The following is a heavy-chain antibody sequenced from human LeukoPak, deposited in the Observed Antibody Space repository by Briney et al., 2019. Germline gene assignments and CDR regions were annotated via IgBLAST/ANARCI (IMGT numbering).Heavy chain of an antibody. D-gene: IGHD2-2*01. Sequence: PGGSLRLSCAASGFTFSSYGMSWVRQAPGKGLEWVSGISGNSGTTYYADSVKGRFTISRDNSKNTLYLQMNSLRAEDTAVYYCAKDIRGYCSSTSCYFLPFFDYWGQGTLVTVSS. V-gene: IGHV3-23*01. CDR2: ISGNSGTT. CDR3: AKDIRGYCSSTSCYFLPFFDY. J-gene: IGHJ4*02. CDR1: GFTFSSYG.